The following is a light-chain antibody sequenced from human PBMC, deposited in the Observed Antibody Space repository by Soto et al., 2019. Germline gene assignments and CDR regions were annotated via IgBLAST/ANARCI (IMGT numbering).Light chain of an antibody. Sequence: EIVMTQSPATLSVSPGESATLSCRASQSVSSNLAWYQQKPGQAPRLLIYGASNRATGIPDRFSGSGSGTEFTLTISRLLSEDFAVYYCQKYNNWPSITFGQGTRLENK. J-gene: IGKJ5*01. V-gene: IGKV3-15*01. CDR1: QSVSSN. CDR3: QKYNNWPSIT. CDR2: GAS.